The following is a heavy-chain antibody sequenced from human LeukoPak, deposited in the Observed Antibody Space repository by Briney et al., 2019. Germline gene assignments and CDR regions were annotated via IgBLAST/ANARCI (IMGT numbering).Heavy chain of an antibody. Sequence: KPGGSLRLSCAASGFTFNNAWMTWVRQAPGKGLEWVGRIKSKADGGTADYAAPVKGRFTISRDDSENTLYLQMNSLKTEDTAVYYCTTLVTHDILTGYYPYYFDFWGQGTLVTVSS. J-gene: IGHJ4*02. CDR1: GFTFNNAW. CDR3: TTLVTHDILTGYYPYYFDF. CDR2: IKSKADGGTA. D-gene: IGHD3-9*01. V-gene: IGHV3-15*01.